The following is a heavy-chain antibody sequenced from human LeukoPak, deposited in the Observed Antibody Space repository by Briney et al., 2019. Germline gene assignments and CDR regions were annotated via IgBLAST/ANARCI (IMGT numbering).Heavy chain of an antibody. CDR3: ARGPYLHAHDAFDI. CDR1: GGSISSYY. V-gene: IGHV4-59*01. CDR2: IYCSGST. Sequence: SETLSLTCTVSGGSISSYYWSWIRQPPGKGLEWIGYIYCSGSTNYNPSLKSRVTISVDTSKNQFSLKLSSVTAADTAVYYCARGPYLHAHDAFDIWGQGTMVTVSS. J-gene: IGHJ3*02. D-gene: IGHD2/OR15-2a*01.